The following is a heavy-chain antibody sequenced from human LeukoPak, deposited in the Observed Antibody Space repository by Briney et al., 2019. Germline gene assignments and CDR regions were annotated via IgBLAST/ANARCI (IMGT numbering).Heavy chain of an antibody. CDR1: GGSISSGSYY. D-gene: IGHD3-3*01. CDR3: ARGQLRFLEWLSFNWFDP. J-gene: IGHJ5*02. CDR2: IYTSGST. V-gene: IGHV4-61*02. Sequence: SETLSLTCTVSGGSISSGSYYWSWIRQPAGKGLEWIGRIYTSGSTNYNPSLKSRVTISVDTSKNQFSLKLSSVTAADTAVYYCARGQLRFLEWLSFNWFDPWAREPWSPSPQ.